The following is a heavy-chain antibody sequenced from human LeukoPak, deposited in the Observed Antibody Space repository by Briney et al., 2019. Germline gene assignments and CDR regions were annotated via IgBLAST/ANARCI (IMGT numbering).Heavy chain of an antibody. CDR1: GFTFSSYA. J-gene: IGHJ6*03. V-gene: IGHV3-23*01. Sequence: GSLRLSCAASGFTFSSYAMSWVRQAPGKGLEWVSAISGSGGSTYYADSVKGRFTISRDNSKNTLYLQMNSLRAEDTAVYYCAKRGSGWYEDYYYYMDVWGKGTTVTISS. CDR3: AKRGSGWYEDYYYYMDV. CDR2: ISGSGGST. D-gene: IGHD6-19*01.